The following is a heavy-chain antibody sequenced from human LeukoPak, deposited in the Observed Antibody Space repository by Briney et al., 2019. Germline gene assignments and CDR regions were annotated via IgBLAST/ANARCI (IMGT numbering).Heavy chain of an antibody. D-gene: IGHD4-17*01. V-gene: IGHV4-39*01. CDR1: GGSISTSNYY. Sequence: SETLSLTCTVSGGSISTSNYYWGWIRQPPGKGLEWIGTIYYSGTAYYNPSLESRVTISEDTSKNQFSLMLRSVTAADTAVYYCARGHYGDYPDYWGQGTLVTVSS. CDR2: IYYSGTA. J-gene: IGHJ4*02. CDR3: ARGHYGDYPDY.